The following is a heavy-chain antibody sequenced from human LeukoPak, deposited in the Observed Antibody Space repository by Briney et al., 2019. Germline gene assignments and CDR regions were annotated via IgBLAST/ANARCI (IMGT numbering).Heavy chain of an antibody. V-gene: IGHV3-30*02. Sequence: GGSLRLSCAASGFTFSSYGMHWVRQAPGKGLEWVAFIRYDGSNKYYADSVKGRFTISRDNSKNTLYLQMNSLRAEDTAVYYCARGGMLRGWFDPWGQGTLVTVSS. D-gene: IGHD2-15*01. J-gene: IGHJ5*02. CDR2: IRYDGSNK. CDR3: ARGGMLRGWFDP. CDR1: GFTFSSYG.